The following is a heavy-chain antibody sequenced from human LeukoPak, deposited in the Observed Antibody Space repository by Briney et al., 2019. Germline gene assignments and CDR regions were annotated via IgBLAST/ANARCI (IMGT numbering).Heavy chain of an antibody. V-gene: IGHV4-61*02. CDR1: GGSISSGSYY. CDR3: ARAYSNNWYQNWFDP. D-gene: IGHD6-13*01. Sequence: SETLSLTCTVSGGSISSGSYYWSWIRQPAGKGLEWIGRIYTSGSTNYNPSLKSRVTISVDTSKNQFSLKLSSVTAADTAVYYCARAYSNNWYQNWFDPWGQGTLVTGAS. J-gene: IGHJ5*02. CDR2: IYTSGST.